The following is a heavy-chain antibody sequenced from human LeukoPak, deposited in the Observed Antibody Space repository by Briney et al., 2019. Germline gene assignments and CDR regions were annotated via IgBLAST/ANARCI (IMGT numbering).Heavy chain of an antibody. J-gene: IGHJ4*02. D-gene: IGHD6-19*01. V-gene: IGHV3-23*01. Sequence: GGSLRPSCAASGFTFSSYAMSWVRQAPGEGLEWVSAISGSGGSTYYADSVKGRFTISRDNSKNTLYLQMNSLRAEDTAVYYCAKESGEDSSGWYVVDYWGQGTLVTVSS. CDR3: AKESGEDSSGWYVVDY. CDR2: ISGSGGST. CDR1: GFTFSSYA.